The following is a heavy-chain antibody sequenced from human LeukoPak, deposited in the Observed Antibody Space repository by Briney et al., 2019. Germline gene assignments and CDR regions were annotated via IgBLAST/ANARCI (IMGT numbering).Heavy chain of an antibody. Sequence: GGSLTLSCAASGFTFSSYSMNWVRQAPGKGLEWVSSISNSSSYIYYADSVKGRFTISRDNAKNSLYLQMNSLRAEDTAVYYCARGWRRDCSGGSCYLLSGMDVWGQGTTVTVSS. CDR2: ISNSSSYI. D-gene: IGHD2-15*01. CDR1: GFTFSSYS. V-gene: IGHV3-21*01. CDR3: ARGWRRDCSGGSCYLLSGMDV. J-gene: IGHJ6*02.